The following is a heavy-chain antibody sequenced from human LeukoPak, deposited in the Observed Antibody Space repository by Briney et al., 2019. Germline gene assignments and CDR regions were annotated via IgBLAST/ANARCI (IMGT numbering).Heavy chain of an antibody. J-gene: IGHJ4*02. Sequence: GESLKISCKGSGCSFTSYWIGWVRQMPGKGLEWMGIIYPGDSDTRYSPSFQGQVTISADKSISTAYLQWSSLKASDTAMYYCAVTLTYYYDSSGSIDYWGQGTLVTVSS. CDR3: AVTLTYYYDSSGSIDY. CDR1: GCSFTSYW. D-gene: IGHD3-22*01. CDR2: IYPGDSDT. V-gene: IGHV5-51*01.